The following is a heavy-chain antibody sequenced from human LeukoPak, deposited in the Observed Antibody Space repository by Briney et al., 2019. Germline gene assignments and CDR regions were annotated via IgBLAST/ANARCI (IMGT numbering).Heavy chain of an antibody. CDR3: ARLYIGGYSRSTNYNWFDP. CDR2: INHSEST. V-gene: IGHV4-34*01. D-gene: IGHD6-13*01. Sequence: SETLSLTCAVYGGSFSGDYWSWIRQPPGNGLESSGEINHSESTKYNPSIKTRVTISVDTSKNQFSMNLTSVTAADTAVYYCARLYIGGYSRSTNYNWFDPWGQGTLVTVSS. J-gene: IGHJ5*02. CDR1: GGSFSGDY.